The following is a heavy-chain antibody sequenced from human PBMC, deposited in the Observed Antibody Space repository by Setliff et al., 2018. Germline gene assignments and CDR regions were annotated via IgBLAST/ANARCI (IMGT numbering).Heavy chain of an antibody. CDR1: GGPMRSFY. J-gene: IGHJ4*02. CDR2: ISDSGTA. Sequence: SETLSLTCTVSGGPMRSFYWSWIRQTPGKGLQWIGYISDSGTAYYNPSLESRVTMFVDASKNLFSLKLNSVTAADTALYYCARHVKVATEYFDCWGQGTLVTVSS. V-gene: IGHV4-59*04. D-gene: IGHD5-12*01. CDR3: ARHVKVATEYFDC.